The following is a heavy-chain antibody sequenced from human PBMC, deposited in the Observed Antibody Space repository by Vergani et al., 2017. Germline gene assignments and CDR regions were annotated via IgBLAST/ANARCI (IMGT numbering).Heavy chain of an antibody. V-gene: IGHV1-18*04. Sequence: QVQLVQSGAEVKKPGASVKVSCKASGYTFTSYGISWVRQAPGQGLEWMGWISAYNGNTNYAQKLQGRVTMTTDTSTSTAYMELRSLRSDDTAVYYCARDNHEYDFWSGSNIPFGMDVWGQGTTVTVSS. J-gene: IGHJ6*02. CDR1: GYTFTSYG. CDR2: ISAYNGNT. D-gene: IGHD3-3*01. CDR3: ARDNHEYDFWSGSNIPFGMDV.